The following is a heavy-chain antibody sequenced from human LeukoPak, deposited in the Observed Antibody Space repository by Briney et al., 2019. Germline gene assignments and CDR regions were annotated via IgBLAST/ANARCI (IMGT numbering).Heavy chain of an antibody. D-gene: IGHD3-10*01. CDR3: ARSGWGLIWFGELLY. J-gene: IGHJ4*02. V-gene: IGHV1-2*02. CDR1: GYSFTGNY. Sequence: ASVKVSCKASGYSFTGNYMHWVRQAPGQGLEWMGWINPNSGDTNFAQKFQGRVTMTRDTSISTAYMELSSLRSDDTAVYYCARSGWGLIWFGELLYWGQGTLVTVSS. CDR2: INPNSGDT.